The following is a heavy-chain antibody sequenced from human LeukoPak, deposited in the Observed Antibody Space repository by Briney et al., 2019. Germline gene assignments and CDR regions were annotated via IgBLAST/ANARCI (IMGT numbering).Heavy chain of an antibody. V-gene: IGHV4-34*01. Sequence: SETLSLTCAVYGGSFSGYYWSWIRQPPGKGLEWIGEINHSGSTNYNPSLKSRVTISVDTSKNQFSLKLSSVTAADTAVYYCARDIAARQDNWFDPWGQGTLVTVSS. CDR1: GGSFSGYY. J-gene: IGHJ5*02. CDR2: INHSGST. CDR3: ARDIAARQDNWFDP. D-gene: IGHD6-6*01.